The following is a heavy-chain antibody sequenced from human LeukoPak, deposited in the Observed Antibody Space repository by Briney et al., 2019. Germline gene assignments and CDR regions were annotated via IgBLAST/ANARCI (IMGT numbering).Heavy chain of an antibody. V-gene: IGHV4-59*01. CDR2: INYSGST. CDR1: GGSFSTYY. CDR3: ARGIKAGLGEAPAY. J-gene: IGHJ4*02. D-gene: IGHD3-10*01. Sequence: SETLSLTCTVSGGSFSTYYWSWIRQPPGKGREWIGYINYSGSTTYIPSLKSRVTISVDASKSQFSLKLTSVTAADTAVYYCARGIKAGLGEAPAYWGQGTLVTVSS.